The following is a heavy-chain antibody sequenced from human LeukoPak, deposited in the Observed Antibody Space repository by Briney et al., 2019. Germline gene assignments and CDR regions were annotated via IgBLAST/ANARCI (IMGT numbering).Heavy chain of an antibody. CDR1: GGSFSGYY. V-gene: IGHV4-34*01. CDR3: ARGLGGYYYILAFDI. D-gene: IGHD3-22*01. J-gene: IGHJ3*02. CDR2: INHSGST. Sequence: PSETLSLTCAVYGGSFSGYYWSWIRQPPGKGLEWIGEINHSGSTNYNPSLKSRVTISVDTSKNQFSLKLSSVTAADTAVYYCARGLGGYYYILAFDIWGQGIMVTVSS.